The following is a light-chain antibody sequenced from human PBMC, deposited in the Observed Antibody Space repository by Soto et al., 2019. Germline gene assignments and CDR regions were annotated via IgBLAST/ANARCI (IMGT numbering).Light chain of an antibody. J-gene: IGLJ3*02. CDR3: CSYAGGRTWV. Sequence: QAVVTQPASVSGSPGQSITISCTGTSSDVGSFNLVSWYQHHPGKAPKLMIYEDSKRPSGVSNRFSGSRSGNTASLTISGLQAEDEADYYCCSYAGGRTWVFGGGTKLTVL. V-gene: IGLV2-23*01. CDR2: EDS. CDR1: SSDVGSFNL.